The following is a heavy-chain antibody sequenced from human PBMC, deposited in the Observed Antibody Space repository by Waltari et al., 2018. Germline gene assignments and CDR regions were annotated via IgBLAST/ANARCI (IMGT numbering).Heavy chain of an antibody. D-gene: IGHD3-3*01. CDR1: GFTFTSYG. V-gene: IGHV3-30*02. Sequence: QVQLVESGGGVVQPGGSLRLSCAASGFTFTSYGMLWVRQAHGKGPEWVAFIRYDGSNKYYADSVKGRFTISRDNSKNTLYLQMNSLRAEDTAVYYCAKDLLSYCDYWGQGTLVTVSS. CDR3: AKDLLSYCDY. J-gene: IGHJ4*02. CDR2: IRYDGSNK.